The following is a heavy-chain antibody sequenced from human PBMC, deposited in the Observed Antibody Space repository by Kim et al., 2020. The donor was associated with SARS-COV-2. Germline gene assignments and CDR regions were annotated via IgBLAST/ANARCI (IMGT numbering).Heavy chain of an antibody. CDR1: GFTFTGYA. J-gene: IGHJ4*02. Sequence: GGSLRLSCTTSGFTFTGYAMSWVRQAPGKGLEWVSSIGGSDGTTYFVDSVKGRFTISRDNAKNTLYLQMSTLRADDTAVYYCVRGGWGAIWDHWGQGTLVTVAS. CDR2: IGGSDGTT. CDR3: VRGGWGAIWDH. D-gene: IGHD1-26*01. V-gene: IGHV3-23*01.